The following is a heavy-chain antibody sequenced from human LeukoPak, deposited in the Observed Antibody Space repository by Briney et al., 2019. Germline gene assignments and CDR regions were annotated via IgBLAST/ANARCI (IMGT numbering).Heavy chain of an antibody. CDR3: ARTNTVTTNWFDP. V-gene: IGHV4-30-4*01. CDR2: IYYSGST. CDR1: GGSISSGDYY. Sequence: PSETLSLTCTVSGGSISSGDYYWSWIRQPPGKGLEWIGYIYYSGSTYYNPSLKSRVTISVDTSKSQFSLKLSSVTAADTAVYYCARTNTVTTNWFDPWGQGTLVTVSS. D-gene: IGHD4-17*01. J-gene: IGHJ5*02.